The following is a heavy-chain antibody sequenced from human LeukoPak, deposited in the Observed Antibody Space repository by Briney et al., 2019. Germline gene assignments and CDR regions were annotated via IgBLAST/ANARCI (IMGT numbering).Heavy chain of an antibody. CDR3: SVRRGDYYDY. Sequence: GGSLRLSCAASGLTFTSQAMSWFRQAPGKRLEWVSAIDGLDGSTYYADSVRGRFTMSRENPKNTLSLQMSSLRADDTALYFCSVRRGDYYDYWGQGTLVTVAS. D-gene: IGHD3-10*02. J-gene: IGHJ4*02. V-gene: IGHV3-23*01. CDR1: GLTFTSQA. CDR2: IDGLDGST.